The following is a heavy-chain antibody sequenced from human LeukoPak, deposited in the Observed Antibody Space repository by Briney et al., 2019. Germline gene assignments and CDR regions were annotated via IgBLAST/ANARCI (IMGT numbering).Heavy chain of an antibody. J-gene: IGHJ3*02. D-gene: IGHD4-17*01. Sequence: SGTLSLTCSVSGDSFSNSNWWTWVRQPPGKGLEWIGEIYHSGSTNYSPSLKSRLTISVDKSKNQFSLKLSSVTAADTAVYYCARWTATTSAFDIWGQGTMVTVSS. CDR1: GDSFSNSNW. CDR3: ARWTATTSAFDI. CDR2: IYHSGST. V-gene: IGHV4-4*02.